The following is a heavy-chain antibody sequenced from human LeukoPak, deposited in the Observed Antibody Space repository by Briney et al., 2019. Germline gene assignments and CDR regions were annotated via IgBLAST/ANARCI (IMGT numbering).Heavy chain of an antibody. CDR2: IIPIFGTA. D-gene: IGHD5-18*01. V-gene: IGHV1-69*06. CDR1: GATFTSYA. Sequence: SVKVSCKAPGATFTSYAISWVRQAPGHGLGGRGGIIPIFGTAIYAQKYTGRGAVTPDKSTSPAYLELSSLTSEDTAVYYCARGEVIWVDTAMDNFDYWGQGTLVTVSS. CDR3: ARGEVIWVDTAMDNFDY. J-gene: IGHJ4*02.